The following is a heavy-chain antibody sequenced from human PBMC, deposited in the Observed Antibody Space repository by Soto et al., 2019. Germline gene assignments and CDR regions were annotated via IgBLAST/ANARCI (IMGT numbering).Heavy chain of an antibody. J-gene: IGHJ5*02. Sequence: ASVKVSCKASGYTFTSYAMHWVRQAPGQRLEWMGWINAGNGNTKYSQKFQGRVTITRDTSASTAYMELSSLRSEDTAVYYCARDSPLAVAHNWFDPWGQGTLVTVSS. CDR3: ARDSPLAVAHNWFDP. V-gene: IGHV1-3*01. CDR2: INAGNGNT. D-gene: IGHD6-19*01. CDR1: GYTFTSYA.